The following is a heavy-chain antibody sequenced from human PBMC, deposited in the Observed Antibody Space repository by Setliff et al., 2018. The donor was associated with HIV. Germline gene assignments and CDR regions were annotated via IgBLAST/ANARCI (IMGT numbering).Heavy chain of an antibody. CDR2: IYHGGNT. J-gene: IGHJ6*03. Sequence: PSETLSLTCTVSGGSISSSSYWWGWIRQPPGKGLEWVGSIYHGGNTYYNPSLRSRVTTFVDTSKNQFSLKVSSVTAADTAVYYCARASFWSGYYTGDNYYYMDVWGKGTTVTVPS. V-gene: IGHV4-39*01. D-gene: IGHD3-3*01. CDR3: ARASFWSGYYTGDNYYYMDV. CDR1: GGSISSSSYW.